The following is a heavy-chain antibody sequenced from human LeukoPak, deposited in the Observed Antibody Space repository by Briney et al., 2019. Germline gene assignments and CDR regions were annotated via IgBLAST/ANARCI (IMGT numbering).Heavy chain of an antibody. D-gene: IGHD3-3*01. V-gene: IGHV3-7*01. Sequence: PGGSLRLSCAASGFIFSSYWMGLVRQAPGKGLEWVANIKRDGSERYYVDSVKGRFTISRDNAQNSLYLQMNSLRDEDTGVYYCARDKEAAVDFWSGYYPLWGQGTLVTVSS. CDR3: ARDKEAAVDFWSGYYPL. J-gene: IGHJ4*02. CDR2: IKRDGSER. CDR1: GFIFSSYW.